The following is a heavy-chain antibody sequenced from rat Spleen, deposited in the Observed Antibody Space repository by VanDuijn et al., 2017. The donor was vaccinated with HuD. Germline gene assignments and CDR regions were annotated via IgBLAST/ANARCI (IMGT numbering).Heavy chain of an antibody. J-gene: IGHJ1*01. Sequence: EVQLVESGGGLVQPGRSLKLSCAASGFTFTNYDMAWVRQAPAKGLEWIASISSGGGNTYYRDSVKGRFTISRDNAKSSLYLQMDSLRSEDTATYYCARQSSSIPYYWYFDFWGPGTMVTVSS. CDR1: GFTFTNYD. CDR2: ISSGGGNT. CDR3: ARQSSSIPYYWYFDF. V-gene: IGHV5-25*01. D-gene: IGHD1-2*01.